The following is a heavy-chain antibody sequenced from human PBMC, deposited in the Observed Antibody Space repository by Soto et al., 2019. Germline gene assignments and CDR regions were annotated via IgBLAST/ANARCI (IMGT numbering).Heavy chain of an antibody. V-gene: IGHV4-4*02. CDR1: SGSISSTNW. D-gene: IGHD2-15*01. J-gene: IGHJ6*04. CDR3: ARGSRYCSGGTCYRDLDV. CDR2: IYHGGST. Sequence: QVQLQESGPGLVKPSGTLSLTCAVSSGSISSTNWWSWVRQPPGKGLEGIGEIYHGGSTNYNPSLKSRVTISVDKSKNYFSLELSSVTAADTAVYYCARGSRYCSGGTCYRDLDVWGKGTTVTVSS.